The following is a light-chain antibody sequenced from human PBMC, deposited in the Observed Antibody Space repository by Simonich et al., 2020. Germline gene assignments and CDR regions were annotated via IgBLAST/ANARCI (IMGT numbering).Light chain of an antibody. CDR2: DVS. CDR3: SSYTSSSTWV. V-gene: IGLV2-14*01. Sequence: QSALTPPASVSGSPGQSITISCPGTSSDVGGYNYVSWSQQHPGKAPKLMIYDVSKRPSGVATRFSGSKSGNTASLTISGLQAEDEADYYCSSYTSSSTWVFGGGTKLTVL. CDR1: SSDVGGYNY. J-gene: IGLJ3*02.